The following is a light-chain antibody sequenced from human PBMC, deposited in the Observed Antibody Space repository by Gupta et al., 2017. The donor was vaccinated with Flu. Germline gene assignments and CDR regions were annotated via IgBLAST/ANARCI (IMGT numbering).Light chain of an antibody. CDR3: QHSDNTPRLV. J-gene: IGKJ3*01. V-gene: IGKV1-39*01. Sequence: TSLSASVGDRVTITCRGSRSSSRYLYLQQHRSGNARTLLLYAASSGTSAPPSMFSGSCCWTYLTLTSSSRHPEDAAAYYCQHSDNTPRLVFGHGTKVDI. CDR1: RSSSRY. CDR2: AAS.